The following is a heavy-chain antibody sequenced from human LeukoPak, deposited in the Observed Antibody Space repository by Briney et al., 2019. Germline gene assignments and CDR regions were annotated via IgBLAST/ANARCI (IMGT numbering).Heavy chain of an antibody. CDR2: ISYDGSNK. Sequence: GGSLRLSCAASGFTFSSYGMHWVRQAPGKGLEGVAVISYDGSNKYYADSVNGRFTISRDNSKNTLYLQMNSLRAEDTAVYYCAKDLDYGDYGPFDYWGQGTLVTVSS. D-gene: IGHD4-17*01. J-gene: IGHJ4*02. CDR3: AKDLDYGDYGPFDY. V-gene: IGHV3-30*18. CDR1: GFTFSSYG.